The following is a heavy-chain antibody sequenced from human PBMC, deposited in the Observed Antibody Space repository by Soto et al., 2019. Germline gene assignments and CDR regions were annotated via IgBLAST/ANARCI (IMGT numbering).Heavy chain of an antibody. Sequence: SLRLSCAASGFTFSSYWMSWVRQAPGKGLEWVANIKQDGSEKYYVDSVKGRFTISRDNAKNSLYLQMNSLRAEDTAVYYCARAGSSSSTLWYYYYGMDVWGQGTTVTVSS. CDR1: GFTFSSYW. V-gene: IGHV3-7*03. CDR2: IKQDGSEK. D-gene: IGHD6-6*01. J-gene: IGHJ6*02. CDR3: ARAGSSSSTLWYYYYGMDV.